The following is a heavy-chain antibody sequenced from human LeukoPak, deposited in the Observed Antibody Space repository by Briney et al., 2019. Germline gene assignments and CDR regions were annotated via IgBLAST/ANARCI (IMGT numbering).Heavy chain of an antibody. CDR2: IKHDGSDK. CDR1: GFTLSNYW. V-gene: IGHV3-7*01. CDR3: ARDRGLFDS. Sequence: GGSLRLSCAASGFTLSNYWMMWVRQAPGKGLEWVANIKHDGSDKHYVDSVKGRFTVSRDNALNSLYLQMNSLRAEDTAVYYCARDRGLFDSWGQGTLVSVSS. J-gene: IGHJ4*02.